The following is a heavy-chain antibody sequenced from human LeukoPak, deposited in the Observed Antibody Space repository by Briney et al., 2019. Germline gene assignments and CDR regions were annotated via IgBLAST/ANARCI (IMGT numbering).Heavy chain of an antibody. CDR3: ATYHSATFRPRSYYSAN. D-gene: IGHD3-10*01. J-gene: IGHJ4*02. CDR2: IYYSGST. CDR1: GGSISSSSYY. V-gene: IGHV4-39*01. Sequence: SETLSLTCTVSGGSISSSSYYWGWIRQPPGKGLEWIGSIYYSGSTYYNPSLTSRVTISVDTSKNQFSLKLSSVTAADTAVYYCATYHSATFRPRSYYSANWGQGALVTVSS.